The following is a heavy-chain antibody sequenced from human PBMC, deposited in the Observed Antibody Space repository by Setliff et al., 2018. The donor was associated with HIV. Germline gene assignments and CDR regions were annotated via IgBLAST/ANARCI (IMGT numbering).Heavy chain of an antibody. V-gene: IGHV4-34*01. CDR2: INHSGST. CDR1: GGSFSVYY. CDR3: ARGARLLAGYSDRWDYYYMVV. Sequence: SETLSLTCAVSGGSFSVYYWSWIRQPPGKGLEWIGEINHSGSTNYNPSLKSRITISVDTSKDQFSLKLSSVTAADTAVYYCARGARLLAGYSDRWDYYYMVVWGKGTTVTVSS. J-gene: IGHJ6*03. D-gene: IGHD6-13*01.